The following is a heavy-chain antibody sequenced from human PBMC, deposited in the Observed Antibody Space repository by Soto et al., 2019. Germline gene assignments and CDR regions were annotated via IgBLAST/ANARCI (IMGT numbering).Heavy chain of an antibody. Sequence: GGSLRLSCAASGFTFSSYGMHWVRQAPGKGLEWVAVISYDGSNKYYADSVKGRFTISRDNSKNTLYLQMNSLRAEDTAVYYCAKTADYGDYGGWYYYVLDVWGQGTTVTVSS. CDR1: GFTFSSYG. V-gene: IGHV3-30*18. D-gene: IGHD4-17*01. J-gene: IGHJ6*02. CDR2: ISYDGSNK. CDR3: AKTADYGDYGGWYYYVLDV.